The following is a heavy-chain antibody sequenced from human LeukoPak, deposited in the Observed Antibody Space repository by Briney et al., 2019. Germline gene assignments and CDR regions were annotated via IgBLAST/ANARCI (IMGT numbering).Heavy chain of an antibody. V-gene: IGHV1-2*02. D-gene: IGHD3-10*01. CDR2: INPNSGGT. Sequence: GASVKVSCKASGYTFTCYYMHWVRQAPGQGLEWMGWINPNSGGTNYAQKFQGRVTMTRDTSISTAYMELSRLRSDDTAVYYCARDDYGITMVRGVIDYWGQGTLVTVSS. CDR1: GYTFTCYY. CDR3: ARDDYGITMVRGVIDY. J-gene: IGHJ4*02.